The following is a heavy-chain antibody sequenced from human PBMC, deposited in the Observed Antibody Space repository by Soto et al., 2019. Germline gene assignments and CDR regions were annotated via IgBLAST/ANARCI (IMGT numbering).Heavy chain of an antibody. D-gene: IGHD3-10*01. CDR3: ATVYNYYGSGI. Sequence: QVQLVESGGGVVQPGRSLRLSCAASGFTFSNYGMHWVRQAPGKGLEWVAVIWYDGTTKYYADSVQGRFTISRDNSKNTLYLQMNSLRADDTAVYYCATVYNYYGSGIWGQGTLVTVSS. J-gene: IGHJ4*02. CDR1: GFTFSNYG. V-gene: IGHV3-33*01. CDR2: IWYDGTTK.